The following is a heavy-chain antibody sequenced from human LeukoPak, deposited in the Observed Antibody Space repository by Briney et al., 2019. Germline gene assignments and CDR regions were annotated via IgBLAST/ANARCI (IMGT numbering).Heavy chain of an antibody. Sequence: ASVKVSCKASGYTFTSYGISWVRQAPGQGLEWMGWISAYNGNTNYAQKLQGRVTMTTDTSTSTAYMELRSLRSDDTAVYYCARDRGYSGNYETYYLDYWGQGTLVTVSS. J-gene: IGHJ4*02. V-gene: IGHV1-18*01. CDR3: ARDRGYSGNYETYYLDY. CDR2: ISAYNGNT. CDR1: GYTFTSYG. D-gene: IGHD1-26*01.